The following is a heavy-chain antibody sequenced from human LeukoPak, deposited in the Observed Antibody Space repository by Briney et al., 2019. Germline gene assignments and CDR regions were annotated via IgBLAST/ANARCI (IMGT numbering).Heavy chain of an antibody. CDR1: GFTFSSYA. Sequence: GGPLRLSCAASGFTFSSYAMSWVRQAPGKGLGWVSAISGSGGSTYYADSVKGRFTISRDNSKNTLYLQMNSLRAEDTAVYYCAKESRSTNYYGSGSYYPDYWGQGTLVTVSS. CDR2: ISGSGGST. D-gene: IGHD3-10*01. J-gene: IGHJ4*02. CDR3: AKESRSTNYYGSGSYYPDY. V-gene: IGHV3-23*01.